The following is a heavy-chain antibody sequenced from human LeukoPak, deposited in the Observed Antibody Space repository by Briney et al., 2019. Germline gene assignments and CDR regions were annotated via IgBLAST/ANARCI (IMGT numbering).Heavy chain of an antibody. CDR2: INWSGGST. D-gene: IGHD4-11*01. CDR1: GFIFDDHG. J-gene: IGHJ4*02. V-gene: IGHV3-20*04. Sequence: GGSLRLSCAASGFIFDDHGMNWVRQAPGKGLEWVSGINWSGGSTSYADSVKGRFTISRDNAKNSLYLQMNSLRAEDTALYYCARGRKIYSNSDFDYWGQGTLVTVSS. CDR3: ARGRKIYSNSDFDY.